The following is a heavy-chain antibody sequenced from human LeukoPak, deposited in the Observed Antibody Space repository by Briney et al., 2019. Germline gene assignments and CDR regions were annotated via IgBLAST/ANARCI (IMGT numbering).Heavy chain of an antibody. CDR3: AREGWLYYDILTGYYRRGFDY. CDR1: GGSFSGYY. V-gene: IGHV4-34*01. CDR2: INHSGST. D-gene: IGHD3-9*01. J-gene: IGHJ4*02. Sequence: SETLSLTCAVYGGSFSGYYWSWIRQPPGKGLEWIGEINHSGSTNYNPSLKSRVTISVDTSKNQFSLKLSSVTAADTAVYYCAREGWLYYDILTGYYRRGFDYWGQGTLVTVSS.